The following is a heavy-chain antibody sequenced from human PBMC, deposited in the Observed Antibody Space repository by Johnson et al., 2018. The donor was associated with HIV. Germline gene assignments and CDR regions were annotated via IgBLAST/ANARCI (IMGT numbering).Heavy chain of an antibody. CDR2: INWNGGRT. CDR3: AKGLNWGGDAFDI. CDR1: GFAFDDYG. V-gene: IGHV3-20*04. Sequence: EQLVESGGGVVQPGRSLRLSCVASGFAFDDYGMNWVRQVPGKGLEWVSGINWNGGRTGYADSVKGRFTISRDNSKNSLYLQMNSLRAEDTAVYYCAKGLNWGGDAFDIWGQGTMVTVSS. J-gene: IGHJ3*02. D-gene: IGHD7-27*01.